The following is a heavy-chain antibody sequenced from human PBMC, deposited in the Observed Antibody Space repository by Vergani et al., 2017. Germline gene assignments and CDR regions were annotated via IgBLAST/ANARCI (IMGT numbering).Heavy chain of an antibody. J-gene: IGHJ4*02. Sequence: QMQLVQSGAEVKKTGSSVKVSCKASGYTFTYRYLHWVRQAPGQGLEWMGGIIPIFGTANYAQNFQGRVTITADESTSTAYMELSSLRSEDTAVYYCARVRGDGYNGRLDYWGQGTLVTVSS. CDR1: GYTFTYRY. CDR3: ARVRGDGYNGRLDY. D-gene: IGHD5-24*01. V-gene: IGHV1-69*01. CDR2: IIPIFGTA.